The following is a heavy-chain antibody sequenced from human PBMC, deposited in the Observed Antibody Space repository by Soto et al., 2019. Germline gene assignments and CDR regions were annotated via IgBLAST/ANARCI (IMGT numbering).Heavy chain of an antibody. J-gene: IGHJ4*02. Sequence: ASVKVSCKASGGTFSSYAISWVRQAPGQGLEWMGGIIPIFGTANYAQKFQGRVTITADESTSTAYMELSSLRSEDTAVYYCARAIPHDYGDYSSDYWGQGTLVTVSS. CDR2: IIPIFGTA. V-gene: IGHV1-69*13. D-gene: IGHD4-17*01. CDR1: GGTFSSYA. CDR3: ARAIPHDYGDYSSDY.